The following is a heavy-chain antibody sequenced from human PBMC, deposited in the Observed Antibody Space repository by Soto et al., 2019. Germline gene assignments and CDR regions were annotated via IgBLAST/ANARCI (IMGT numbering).Heavy chain of an antibody. Sequence: ASVKVSCKASGYTFTSYALHWVRQAPGQRLEWMGWVNAGNGYTKYSQNFQGRVTITRDTSATTSYMELSGLSSEDTAVYYCARPLYADYFDYWGQGTLVTVSS. J-gene: IGHJ4*02. D-gene: IGHD4-17*01. CDR1: GYTFTSYA. CDR3: ARPLYADYFDY. V-gene: IGHV1-3*01. CDR2: VNAGNGYT.